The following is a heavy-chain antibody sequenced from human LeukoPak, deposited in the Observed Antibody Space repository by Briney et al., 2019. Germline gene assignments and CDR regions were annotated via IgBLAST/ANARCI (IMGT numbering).Heavy chain of an antibody. D-gene: IGHD6-19*01. V-gene: IGHV1-2*02. Sequence: GASVKVSCKASGYTFTNYYIHWVRQAPGQGLEWMGWINPNNGGTNFAQKFQGRVTLTRDTSISTAYMEVDRLRSDDTAVYYCAREAVAGTIDYWGQGTLVTVSS. J-gene: IGHJ4*02. CDR2: INPNNGGT. CDR3: AREAVAGTIDY. CDR1: GYTFTNYY.